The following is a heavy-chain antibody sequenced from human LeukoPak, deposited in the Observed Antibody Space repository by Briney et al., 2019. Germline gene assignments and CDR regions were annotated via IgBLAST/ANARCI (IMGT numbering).Heavy chain of an antibody. D-gene: IGHD6-13*01. V-gene: IGHV3-23*01. Sequence: GSLRLSCAASGFTFSSYAMSWVRQAPGKELEWVSAIGGSGGSTYYADSVKGRFTISRDNSKNTLYLQMNSLRAEDTAVYYCAKARPSERNHIAAAGPGRGKYYFDYWGQGSLVTVSS. CDR3: AKARPSERNHIAAAGPGRGKYYFDY. CDR1: GFTFSSYA. J-gene: IGHJ4*02. CDR2: IGGSGGST.